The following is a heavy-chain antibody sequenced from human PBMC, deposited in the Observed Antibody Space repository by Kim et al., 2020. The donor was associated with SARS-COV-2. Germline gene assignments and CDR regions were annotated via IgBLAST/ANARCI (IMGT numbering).Heavy chain of an antibody. J-gene: IGHJ6*02. Sequence: SETLSLTCTVSGGSISSYYWSWIRQPPGKGLEWIGYIYYSGSTNYNPSLKSRVTISVDTSKNQFSLKLSSVTAADTAVYYCARDHLGCSSTSCSPYGMDVWGQGTTVTVSS. CDR1: GGSISSYY. CDR2: IYYSGST. CDR3: ARDHLGCSSTSCSPYGMDV. V-gene: IGHV4-59*13. D-gene: IGHD2-2*01.